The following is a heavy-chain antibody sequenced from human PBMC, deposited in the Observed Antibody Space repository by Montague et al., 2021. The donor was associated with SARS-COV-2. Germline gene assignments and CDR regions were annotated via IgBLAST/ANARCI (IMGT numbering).Heavy chain of an antibody. CDR3: ARTSDPSNFDSTGYYGAFDV. CDR1: GATISSDY. J-gene: IGHJ3*01. Sequence: SETLSLTCTVSGATISSDYWSWIRQSAGKGLEWIGYMSYSGSATXNPSRESRVAISRDTSKNQFSLTLIPATAADTAIYYCARTSDPSNFDSTGYYGAFDVWGQGTTVIVSS. D-gene: IGHD3-22*01. V-gene: IGHV4-59*01. CDR2: MSYSGSA.